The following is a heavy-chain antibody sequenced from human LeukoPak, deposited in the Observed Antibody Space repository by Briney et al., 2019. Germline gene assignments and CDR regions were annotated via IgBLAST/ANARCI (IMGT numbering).Heavy chain of an antibody. Sequence: SGGSLRLSCAASGFTFSSYSMNWVRQPPGKGLEWIGEINHSGSTNYNPSLKSRVTISVDTSKNQFSLKLSSVTAADTAVYYCAREYGGNSGAFDIWGQGTMVTVSS. CDR3: AREYGGNSGAFDI. CDR2: INHSGST. J-gene: IGHJ3*02. V-gene: IGHV4-34*01. CDR1: GFTFSSYS. D-gene: IGHD4-23*01.